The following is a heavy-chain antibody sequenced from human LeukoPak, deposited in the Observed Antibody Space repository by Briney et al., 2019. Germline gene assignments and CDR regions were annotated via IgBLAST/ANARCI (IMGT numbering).Heavy chain of an antibody. J-gene: IGHJ4*02. D-gene: IGHD3-3*01. Sequence: ASVKVSCKTSGYTFTSYAMNWVRQAPGQGLEWMGWINTNTGNPTYAQGFTGRFVFSLDTSVSAAYLQISSLKAEDTAVYYCARGAKFWSGYFPGYWGPGTLVTVSS. V-gene: IGHV7-4-1*02. CDR1: GYTFTSYA. CDR2: INTNTGNP. CDR3: ARGAKFWSGYFPGY.